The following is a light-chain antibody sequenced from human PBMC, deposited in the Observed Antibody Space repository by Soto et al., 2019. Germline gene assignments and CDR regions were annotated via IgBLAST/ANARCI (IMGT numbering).Light chain of an antibody. CDR3: TSYKSGSTSYV. Sequence: QSVRTQPASVSGSPGQSITISCTGTSSDVGGYNYVSWYQQHPGKAPKLMIYDVSDRPSGISNRFSGSKSGNTASLTISGLQTEDEADYYCTSYKSGSTSYVFGTGTKVTVL. CDR1: SSDVGGYNY. J-gene: IGLJ1*01. V-gene: IGLV2-14*03. CDR2: DVS.